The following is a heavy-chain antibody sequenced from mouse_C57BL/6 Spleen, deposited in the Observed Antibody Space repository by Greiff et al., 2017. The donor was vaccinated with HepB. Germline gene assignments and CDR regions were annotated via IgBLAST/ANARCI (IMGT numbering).Heavy chain of an antibody. J-gene: IGHJ4*01. Sequence: VQLQESGAELVKPGASVKLSCKASGYTFTEYTIHWVKQRSGQGLEWIGWFYPGSGSIKYNEKFKDKATLTADKSSSTVYMGLSRLTSEDSAVYFCARHEDYYGSRGYAMDYWGQGTSVTVSS. V-gene: IGHV1-62-2*01. CDR2: FYPGSGSI. D-gene: IGHD1-1*01. CDR1: GYTFTEYT. CDR3: ARHEDYYGSRGYAMDY.